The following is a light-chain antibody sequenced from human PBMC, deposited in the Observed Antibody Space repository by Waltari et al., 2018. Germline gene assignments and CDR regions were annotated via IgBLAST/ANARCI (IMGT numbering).Light chain of an antibody. CDR3: QQSYSTRWT. Sequence: DIQMTQSPSSLSVSVGDRVTITCRTSQSIDIYLHWYQQKAGKAPRLLIYAATHLQNGVPSRFSGSGSETDFTLTISSLQPEDFATYYCQQSYSTRWTFGQGTVVELK. V-gene: IGKV1-39*01. J-gene: IGKJ1*01. CDR1: QSIDIY. CDR2: AAT.